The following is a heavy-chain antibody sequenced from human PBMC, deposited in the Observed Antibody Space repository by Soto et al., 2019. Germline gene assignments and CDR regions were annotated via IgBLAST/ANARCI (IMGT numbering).Heavy chain of an antibody. V-gene: IGHV3-48*01. D-gene: IGHD6-19*01. Sequence: EVQLVESGGGLVQPGGSLRLSCAASGFTFSSYSMNWVRQAPGKGLEWVSYISSSSSTIYYADSVKGRFTISRDNAKNTLYLEQNSLRAEDTAVYYCARETPAVAGTHFYYGMDVWGQGTTVTVSS. CDR1: GFTFSSYS. CDR3: ARETPAVAGTHFYYGMDV. CDR2: ISSSSSTI. J-gene: IGHJ6*02.